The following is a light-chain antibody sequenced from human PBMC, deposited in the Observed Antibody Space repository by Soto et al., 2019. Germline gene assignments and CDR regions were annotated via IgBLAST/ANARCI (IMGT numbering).Light chain of an antibody. Sequence: EIVLTQSPATLSLSPGERATLSCRASQSVSSYFAWYQQKPGQAPRLLIYGASTRATGIPARCSGSGSGTDFTLTISSLEPEDFAVYYCQHRGKWPRTFGQGTKLEIK. CDR3: QHRGKWPRT. CDR2: GAS. CDR1: QSVSSY. V-gene: IGKV3-11*01. J-gene: IGKJ2*01.